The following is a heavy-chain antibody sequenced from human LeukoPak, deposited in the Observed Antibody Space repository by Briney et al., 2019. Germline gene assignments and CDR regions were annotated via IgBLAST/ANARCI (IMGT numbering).Heavy chain of an antibody. CDR3: ARVPYYYDSSGYYPY. CDR2: IIPIFGTA. CDR1: GGTFSSYA. Sequence: GASVKVSCKASGGTFSSYAISWVRQAPGQGLEWMGGIIPIFGTANYAQKLHGRVTMTTDTSTSTAYMELRRLRSDDTAVYYCARVPYYYDSSGYYPYWGQGTLVTVSS. D-gene: IGHD3-22*01. J-gene: IGHJ4*02. V-gene: IGHV1-69*05.